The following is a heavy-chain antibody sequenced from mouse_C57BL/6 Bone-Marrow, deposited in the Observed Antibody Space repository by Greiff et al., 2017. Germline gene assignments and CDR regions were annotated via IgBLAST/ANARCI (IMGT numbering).Heavy chain of an antibody. J-gene: IGHJ1*03. Sequence: QVQLQQPGAELVRPGSSVKLSCKASGYTFTSYWMHWVKQRPLQGLEWIGNIDPSGSETHYNQKFKDKATLTVDTSSSTAYMQLSSLTSEDSAVYYCACNNGVWYLDDWGTGTTVTVSA. CDR1: GYTFTSYW. V-gene: IGHV1-52*01. CDR2: IDPSGSET. CDR3: ACNNGVWYLDD. D-gene: IGHD6-1*01.